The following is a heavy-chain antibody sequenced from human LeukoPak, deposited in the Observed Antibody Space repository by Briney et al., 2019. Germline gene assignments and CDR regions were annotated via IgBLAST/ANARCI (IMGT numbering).Heavy chain of an antibody. J-gene: IGHJ4*02. CDR3: ARGVYAGSGY. CDR1: GDSISNNY. D-gene: IGHD2-8*01. Sequence: SETLSLTCTVSGDSISNNYWSWIRQSPGKGLEWIGNVFYRGNTNYNPSLKSRVTISVDTSKNQFSLKLNSVTAADTAVYYCARGVYAGSGYWGQGALVTGSS. V-gene: IGHV4-59*01. CDR2: VFYRGNT.